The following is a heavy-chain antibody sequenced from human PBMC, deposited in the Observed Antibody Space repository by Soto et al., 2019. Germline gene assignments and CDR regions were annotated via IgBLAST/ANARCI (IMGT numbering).Heavy chain of an antibody. J-gene: IGHJ6*02. V-gene: IGHV3-23*01. CDR3: TKLRRIAMGHGMDV. CDR1: GFTFSGSQ. D-gene: IGHD5-18*01. Sequence: GGSLRLSCAASGFTFSGSQFNWVRQAPGKGLEWVSTISGSGDRTYYADSVKGRFTVSRDNSKNTLYLQMNGLRAEDTAVYYRTKLRRIAMGHGMDVWGQGTTVTVSS. CDR2: ISGSGDRT.